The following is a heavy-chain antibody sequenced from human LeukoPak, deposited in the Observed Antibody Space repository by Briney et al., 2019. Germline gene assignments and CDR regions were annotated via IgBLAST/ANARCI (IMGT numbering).Heavy chain of an antibody. J-gene: IGHJ4*02. D-gene: IGHD6-6*01. CDR2: INPSGGST. V-gene: IGHV1-46*01. CDR3: ARGGFSSIAARWNFDY. CDR1: GYTFTSYY. Sequence: ASVKVSCKASGYTFTSYYMHWVRQAPGQGLEWMGIINPSGGSTSYAQKFQGRVTMTRDMSTSTVYMELSSLRSEDTAVYYCARGGFSSIAARWNFDYWGQGTLVTVSS.